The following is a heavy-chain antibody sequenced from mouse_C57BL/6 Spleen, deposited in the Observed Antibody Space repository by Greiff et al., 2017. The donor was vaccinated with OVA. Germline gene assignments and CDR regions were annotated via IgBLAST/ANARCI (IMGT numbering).Heavy chain of an antibody. CDR1: GYSITSGYY. CDR2: ISYDGSN. Sequence: VQLQQSGPGLVKPSQSLSLTCSVTGYSITSGYYWNWIRQFPGNKLEWMGYISYDGSNNYNPSLKNRISITRDTSKNQFFLKLNSVTTEDTATYYCASGWDGRFAYWGQGTLVTVSA. J-gene: IGHJ3*01. V-gene: IGHV3-6*01. CDR3: ASGWDGRFAY. D-gene: IGHD4-1*01.